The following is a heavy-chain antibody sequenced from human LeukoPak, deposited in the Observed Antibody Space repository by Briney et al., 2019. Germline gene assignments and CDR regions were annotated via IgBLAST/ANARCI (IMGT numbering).Heavy chain of an antibody. CDR3: ARDRGVRGVINYMDD. CDR1: GGSISSYY. D-gene: IGHD3-10*01. Sequence: SETLSLTCTVSGGSISSYYWSWIRQPAGKGLEWIGRIYTSGSTNYNPSLKSRVTMSVDTSKNQFSLKLSSVTAADTAVYYCARDRGVRGVINYMDDWGKGTTVTVSS. CDR2: IYTSGST. V-gene: IGHV4-4*07. J-gene: IGHJ6*03.